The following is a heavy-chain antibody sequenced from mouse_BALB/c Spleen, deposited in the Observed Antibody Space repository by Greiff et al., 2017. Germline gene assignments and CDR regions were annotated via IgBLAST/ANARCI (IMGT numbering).Heavy chain of an antibody. J-gene: IGHJ3*01. Sequence: EVQLVESGGGLVKPGGSLKLSCAASGFTLSDYYMYWVRQTPEKRLEWVATISDGGSYTYYPDSVKGRFTISRDNAKNNLYLQMSSLKSEDTAMYYCARGPTTAKTWFAYWGQGTLVTVSA. CDR2: ISDGGSYT. CDR3: ARGPTTAKTWFAY. V-gene: IGHV5-4*02. D-gene: IGHD1-2*01. CDR1: GFTLSDYY.